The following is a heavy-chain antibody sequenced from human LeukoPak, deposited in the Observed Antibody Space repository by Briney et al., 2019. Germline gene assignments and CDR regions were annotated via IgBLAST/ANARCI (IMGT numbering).Heavy chain of an antibody. Sequence: QTGGSLRFSCAASAFTFSNYWMHWVRQTPGKGLVWVSRINNDGSSTSYADSVKGRFTISRDNSKNTLYLQMNRLRAEDTAIYYCAKDRNHFGSGNYLFGDPFDIWGQGTTVTVSS. V-gene: IGHV3-74*01. CDR3: AKDRNHFGSGNYLFGDPFDI. D-gene: IGHD3-10*01. CDR1: AFTFSNYW. CDR2: INNDGSST. J-gene: IGHJ3*02.